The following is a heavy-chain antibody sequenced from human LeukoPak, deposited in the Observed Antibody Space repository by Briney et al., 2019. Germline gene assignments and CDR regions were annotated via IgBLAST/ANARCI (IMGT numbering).Heavy chain of an antibody. Sequence: GGSLRLSCAASGFTFSSYAMSWVRQAPGKGLEWVSAISGSGGSTYYADSVKGRFTISRDNSKSTLFLQMNSLRAEDTAVYYCARGRFSGPDDYWGQGTLVTVSS. CDR1: GFTFSSYA. CDR3: ARGRFSGPDDY. D-gene: IGHD6-19*01. CDR2: ISGSGGST. V-gene: IGHV3-23*01. J-gene: IGHJ4*02.